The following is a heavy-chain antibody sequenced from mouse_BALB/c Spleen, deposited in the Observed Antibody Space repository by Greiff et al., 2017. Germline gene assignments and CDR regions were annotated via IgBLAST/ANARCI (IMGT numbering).Heavy chain of an antibody. CDR1: GYTFTDYN. V-gene: IGHV1S29*02. D-gene: IGHD2-14*01. CDR2: IYPYNGGT. J-gene: IGHJ3*01. Sequence: VQLQQSGPELVKPGASVKISCKASGYTFTDYNMHWVKQSHGKSLEWIGYIYPYNGGTGYNQKFKSKATLTVDNSSSTAYMELRSLTSEDSAVYYCARDRYDWFAYWGQGTLVTVSA. CDR3: ARDRYDWFAY.